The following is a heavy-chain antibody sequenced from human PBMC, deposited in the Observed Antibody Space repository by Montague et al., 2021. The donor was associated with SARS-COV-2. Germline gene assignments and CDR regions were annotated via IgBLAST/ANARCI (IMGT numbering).Heavy chain of an antibody. V-gene: IGHV4-30-2*06. J-gene: IGHJ6*02. D-gene: IGHD3-10*01. CDR2: IYQSGSA. CDR3: ATGTRMYGRVF. CDR1: GGSVSSGDYS. Sequence: TLSLTCVVSGGSVSSGDYSWSWIRQSPGKGLEWIGYIYQSGSAYYNPSLKSRVTISTDTSNNQFSLNLRSVTAADTGLYYCATGTRMYGRVFWGQGTTVTVSS.